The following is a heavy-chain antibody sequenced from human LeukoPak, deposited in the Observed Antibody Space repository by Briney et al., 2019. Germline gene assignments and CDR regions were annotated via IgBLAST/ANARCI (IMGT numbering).Heavy chain of an antibody. D-gene: IGHD1-26*01. V-gene: IGHV3-49*03. CDR2: IRSKTYGGTT. Sequence: GGSLRLSCTASGFTFGDYAMSWFRQAPGKGLEWVAFIRSKTYGGTTEYAASVKGRFTISRDDSKSIAYLQMNSLKIEDTALYYCTRTESGTYKGGFDYWGQGTLVTVSS. CDR1: GFTFGDYA. J-gene: IGHJ4*02. CDR3: TRTESGTYKGGFDY.